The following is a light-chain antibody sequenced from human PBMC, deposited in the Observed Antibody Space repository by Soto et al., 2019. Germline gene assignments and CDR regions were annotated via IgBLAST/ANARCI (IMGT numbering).Light chain of an antibody. V-gene: IGKV1-5*03. CDR1: QSISSW. Sequence: DIQMTQSPSTLSASVEDRVTITCRASQSISSWLAWYQQKPGKVPKLLIYMASSLESGVPSRFSGSGSGTEFTLTISSLQPDDFATYYCQQYKSYSRTFGQGTKVEIK. CDR3: QQYKSYSRT. J-gene: IGKJ1*01. CDR2: MAS.